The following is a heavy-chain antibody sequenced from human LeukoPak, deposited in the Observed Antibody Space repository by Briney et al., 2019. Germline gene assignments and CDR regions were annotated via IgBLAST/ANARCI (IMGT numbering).Heavy chain of an antibody. CDR3: ARVTYDFWSSPTYYMDV. CDR1: VFTLSIYG. D-gene: IGHD3-3*01. Sequence: GGSLRLSCAASVFTLSIYGMNWVRQAPGKGLEWVSYISSSSSTIYYADTVKGRFTLSRDNAKHSLYLQMNSLRAEDKAVYYCARVTYDFWSSPTYYMDVWGKGTTVTVSS. J-gene: IGHJ6*03. V-gene: IGHV3-48*01. CDR2: ISSSSSTI.